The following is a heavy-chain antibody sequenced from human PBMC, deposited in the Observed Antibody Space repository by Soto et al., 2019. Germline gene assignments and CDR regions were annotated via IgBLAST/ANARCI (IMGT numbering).Heavy chain of an antibody. V-gene: IGHV4-59*01. J-gene: IGHJ4*02. CDR1: GGSISNYY. CDR2: FTYSGST. Sequence: SETLSLTCTVSGGSISNYYWTWIRQPPGKGLKWIAYFTYSGSTNYNPSLNSRVTISVDTSKNQCALKLNSVTAADTAVYYCARVRCSGGTCYTLDYWGQGTLVTVSS. D-gene: IGHD2-15*01. CDR3: ARVRCSGGTCYTLDY.